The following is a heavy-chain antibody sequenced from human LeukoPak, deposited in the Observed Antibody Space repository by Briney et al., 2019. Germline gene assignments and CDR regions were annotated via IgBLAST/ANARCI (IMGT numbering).Heavy chain of an antibody. CDR1: GFTFSSYS. J-gene: IGHJ4*02. D-gene: IGHD6-19*01. V-gene: IGHV3-21*01. CDR3: ARGLYSSAWSPFDY. Sequence: GGSLRLSCAASGFTFSSYSMNWVRQAPGKGLEWVSSISSSSSYIYYADSVKGRFTISRDNAKNSLYLQMNSLRVEDTAVYYCARGLYSSAWSPFDYWGQGTLVTVS. CDR2: ISSSSSYI.